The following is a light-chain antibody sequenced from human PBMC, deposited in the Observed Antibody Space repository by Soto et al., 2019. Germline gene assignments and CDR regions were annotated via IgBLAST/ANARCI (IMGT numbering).Light chain of an antibody. CDR1: QSISSW. CDR3: QQGIT. CDR2: KAS. J-gene: IGKJ4*01. Sequence: DIQMTQSPSTLSASVGDRVTITCRASQSISSWLAWYQQKPGKAPKLLIYKASSLESGVPSRFSGSGSGTEFTLTISSLQPDDFATYYCQQGITFGGGTKVEIK. V-gene: IGKV1-5*03.